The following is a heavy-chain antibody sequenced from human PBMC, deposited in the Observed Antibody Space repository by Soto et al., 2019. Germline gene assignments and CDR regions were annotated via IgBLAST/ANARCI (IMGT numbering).Heavy chain of an antibody. CDR3: ARDDFWSGYSHAFDI. CDR2: IKQDGSEK. CDR1: GFTFSSYW. J-gene: IGHJ3*02. Sequence: GGSLRLSCAASGFTFSSYWMSWVRQAPGKGLEWVANIKQDGSEKYYVDSVKGRFTISRDNAKNSLYLQMNSLRAEDTAVYYCARDDFWSGYSHAFDIWGQGTMGTVS. V-gene: IGHV3-7*01. D-gene: IGHD3-3*01.